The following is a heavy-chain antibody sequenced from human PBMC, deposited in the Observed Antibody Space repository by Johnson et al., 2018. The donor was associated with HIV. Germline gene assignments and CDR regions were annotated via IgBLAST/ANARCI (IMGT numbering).Heavy chain of an antibody. J-gene: IGHJ3*02. D-gene: IGHD4-23*01. CDR3: ARERVGSGGKGSFDI. CDR1: GFIFSSYA. CDR2: ISYDGSNK. V-gene: IGHV3-30-3*01. Sequence: QVQLVESGGGVVQPGRSLRLSCAASGFIFSSYAMHWVRQAPGKGLEWVGLISYDGSNKYYADSVKGRFTVSRDNAKNSLYLQMNRLRAEDTALYFCARERVGSGGKGSFDIWGQGTMVTVSS.